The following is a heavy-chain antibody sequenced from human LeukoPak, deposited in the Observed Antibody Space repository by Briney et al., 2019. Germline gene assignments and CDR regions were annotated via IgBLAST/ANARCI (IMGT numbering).Heavy chain of an antibody. V-gene: IGHV1-2*02. D-gene: IGHD3-3*01. CDR3: ARRYYDFWSGSHAFDI. CDR2: INPNSGGT. Sequence: ASVKVSCKASGYTFTGYYMHWVRQAPGQGLEWMGWINPNSGGTNYAQKFQGRVTMATDTSTSTAYMELRSLRSDDTAVYYCARRYYDFWSGSHAFDIWGQGTMVTVSS. J-gene: IGHJ3*02. CDR1: GYTFTGYY.